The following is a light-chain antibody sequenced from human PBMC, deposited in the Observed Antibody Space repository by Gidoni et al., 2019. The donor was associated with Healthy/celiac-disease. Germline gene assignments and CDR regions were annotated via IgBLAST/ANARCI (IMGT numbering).Light chain of an antibody. CDR3: QAWDSSTPVV. CDR1: KLGDKY. V-gene: IGLV3-1*01. Sequence: SYELTQPPSVSVSPGQTASITCSGDKLGDKYACWYQQNPGQSPVLVIYQDSKRTSGIPERFSGSNSGNTATLTISGTQAMDEADYYCQAWDSSTPVVFGGGTKLTVL. J-gene: IGLJ2*01. CDR2: QDS.